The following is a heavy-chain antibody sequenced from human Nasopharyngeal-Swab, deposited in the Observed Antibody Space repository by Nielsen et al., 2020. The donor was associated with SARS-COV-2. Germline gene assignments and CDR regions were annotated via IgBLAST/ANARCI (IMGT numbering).Heavy chain of an antibody. CDR3: ARDQGYSYGSYFDY. Sequence: GESLKISCAASGFTFSSYSMNWVRQAPGKGLGWISSISSSSSYIYYADSVKGRFTISRDNAKNSLYLQMNSLSAEDTAVYYCARDQGYSYGSYFDYWGQGTLVTVSS. J-gene: IGHJ4*02. CDR1: GFTFSSYS. V-gene: IGHV3-21*01. D-gene: IGHD5-18*01. CDR2: ISSSSSYI.